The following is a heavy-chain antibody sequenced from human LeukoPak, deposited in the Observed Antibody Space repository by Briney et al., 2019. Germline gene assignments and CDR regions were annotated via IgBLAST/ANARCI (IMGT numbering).Heavy chain of an antibody. CDR2: IYYSGST. J-gene: IGHJ4*02. CDR1: GGSISSSSYY. V-gene: IGHV4-39*01. D-gene: IGHD6-6*01. Sequence: SETLSLTCTVSGGSISSSSYYWGWIRQPPGKGLEWIGSIYYSGSTYYNPSLRSRVTISVDTSKNQFSLKLSSVTAADTAVYYCASSDSSSSLKYYFDYWGQGTLVTVSS. CDR3: ASSDSSSSLKYYFDY.